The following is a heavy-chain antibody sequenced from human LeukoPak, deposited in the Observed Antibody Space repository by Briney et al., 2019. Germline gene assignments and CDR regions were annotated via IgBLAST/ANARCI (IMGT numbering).Heavy chain of an antibody. J-gene: IGHJ5*02. CDR3: ATGDVAARLGH. Sequence: ASETLSLTCAVYGGSLSGDYLSWLRQPPGKGLEWLGEINHSGSISYNPSLKSRVTISVDTSKNQFSLKVTSVTAADTGVYYCATGDVAARLGHWGQGTLVTVPS. CDR2: INHSGSI. CDR1: GGSLSGDY. V-gene: IGHV4-34*01. D-gene: IGHD6-6*01.